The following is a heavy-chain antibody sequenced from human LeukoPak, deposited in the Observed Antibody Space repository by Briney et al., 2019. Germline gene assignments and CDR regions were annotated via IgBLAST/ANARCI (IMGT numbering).Heavy chain of an antibody. Sequence: GGSLRLSCAASGFTFSSYAMSWVRQAPGKGLEWVSAISGSGDSTYYGDSVKGRFTISRDSSKNTLYLQMNSLRAEDTAVYYCAKVSGGGLYYDGMDVWGQGTTVTVSS. J-gene: IGHJ6*02. D-gene: IGHD1-14*01. V-gene: IGHV3-23*01. CDR1: GFTFSSYA. CDR3: AKVSGGGLYYDGMDV. CDR2: ISGSGDST.